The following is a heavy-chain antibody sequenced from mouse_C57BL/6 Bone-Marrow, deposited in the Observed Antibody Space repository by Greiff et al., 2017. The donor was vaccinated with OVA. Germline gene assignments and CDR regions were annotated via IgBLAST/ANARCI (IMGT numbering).Heavy chain of an antibody. CDR2: IHPNSGST. J-gene: IGHJ1*03. V-gene: IGHV1-64*01. CDR1: GYTFTSYW. CDR3: ARVFYYYWYFAD. Sequence: VQLQQPGAELVKPGASVKLSCKASGYTFTSYWMHWVKQRPGQGLEWIGMIHPNSGSTNYNEKFKSKATLTVDKSSSTAYMQLSSLTSEDSAVYYGARVFYYYWYFADWGTGTTVTVSA. D-gene: IGHD1-1*02.